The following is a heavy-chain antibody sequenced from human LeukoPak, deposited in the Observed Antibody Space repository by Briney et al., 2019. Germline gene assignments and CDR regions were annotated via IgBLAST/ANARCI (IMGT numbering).Heavy chain of an antibody. Sequence: ASVKVSCKASGYTFTGYFIHWVRQAPGQGLEWMGWINPNTGGTNYAQKFQGRVTMTRDTSISTAFLEMSSLRSDDTAVYYCARILWVSGTLDSWGQGTLVTVSS. D-gene: IGHD3-16*01. CDR2: INPNTGGT. CDR1: GYTFTGYF. CDR3: ARILWVSGTLDS. J-gene: IGHJ4*02. V-gene: IGHV1-2*02.